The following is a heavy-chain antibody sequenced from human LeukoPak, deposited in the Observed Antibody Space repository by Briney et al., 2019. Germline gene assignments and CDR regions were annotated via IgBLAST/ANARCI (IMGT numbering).Heavy chain of an antibody. CDR2: IIPILGIA. D-gene: IGHD2-2*01. CDR1: GGTFSSYA. V-gene: IGHV1-69*04. J-gene: IGHJ6*02. CDR3: ARPYCSSTSCYGGGDYYYGMDV. Sequence: SVKVSCKASGGTFSSYAISWVRQAPGQGLEWMGRIIPILGIANYAQKFQGRVTITADKSTSTAYMELSSLRSEDTAVYCCARPYCSSTSCYGGGDYYYGMDVWGQGTTVTVSS.